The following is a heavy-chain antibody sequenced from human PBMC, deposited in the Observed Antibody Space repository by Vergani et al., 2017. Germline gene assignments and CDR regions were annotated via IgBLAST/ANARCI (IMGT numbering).Heavy chain of an antibody. V-gene: IGHV3-11*01. CDR3: ARDQADLGFWSGYAQDAFDI. CDR2: ISSSGSTI. D-gene: IGHD3-3*01. J-gene: IGHJ3*02. CDR1: GFTFSDYY. Sequence: QVQLVESGGGVVQPGRSLRLSCAASGFTFSDYYMSWIRQAPVKGLEWVSYISSSGSTIYYADSVKGRFTISRDNAKNSLYLQMNSLRAEDTAVYYCARDQADLGFWSGYAQDAFDIWGQGTMVTVSS.